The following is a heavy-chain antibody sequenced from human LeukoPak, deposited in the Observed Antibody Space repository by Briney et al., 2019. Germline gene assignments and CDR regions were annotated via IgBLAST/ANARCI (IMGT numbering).Heavy chain of an antibody. V-gene: IGHV3-21*01. D-gene: IGHD3-16*01. CDR3: ARDREGEGFDY. CDR2: ISSSSNYI. J-gene: IGHJ4*02. Sequence: GGSLRLSCAASGFTFSSYSMNWVRQAPGKGLEWVSSISSSSNYIYYADSVKGRFTISRDNAKNSLYLQMNSLRAEDTAVYYCARDREGEGFDYWGQGTLVTVSS. CDR1: GFTFSSYS.